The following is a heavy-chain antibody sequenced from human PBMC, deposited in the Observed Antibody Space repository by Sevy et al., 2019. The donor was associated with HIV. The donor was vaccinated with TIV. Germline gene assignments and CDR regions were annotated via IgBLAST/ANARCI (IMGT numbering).Heavy chain of an antibody. V-gene: IGHV5-51*01. CDR2: ILPGDSDI. J-gene: IGHJ4*02. Sequence: GESLKISCKGSGYTFTSYYIAWVRQMPGKGPEWMGFILPGDSDIRYNPSFQGHVVISADNSISTAYLQWGSLKASDSAMYFCARHSDFSSSWYDYWGQGTLVTVSS. D-gene: IGHD4-4*01. CDR3: ARHSDFSSSWYDY. CDR1: GYTFTSYY.